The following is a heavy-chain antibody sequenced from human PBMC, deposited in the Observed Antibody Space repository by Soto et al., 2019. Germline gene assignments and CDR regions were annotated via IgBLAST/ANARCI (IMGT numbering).Heavy chain of an antibody. Sequence: ASVKVSCKASGNTVPNYAIHWVRQAPGQRLEWMGWISAYNGNTNYAQKLQGRVTMTTDTSTSTAYMELRSLRSDDTAVYYCARHYYYDSSGYYPFDYWGQGTLVTVSS. CDR3: ARHYYYDSSGYYPFDY. CDR1: GNTVPNYA. V-gene: IGHV1-18*01. CDR2: ISAYNGNT. D-gene: IGHD3-22*01. J-gene: IGHJ4*02.